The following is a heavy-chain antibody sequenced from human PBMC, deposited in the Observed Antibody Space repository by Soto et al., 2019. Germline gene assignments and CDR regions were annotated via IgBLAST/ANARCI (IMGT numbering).Heavy chain of an antibody. CDR1: GLTGSDS. CDR3: ARDASGPLDS. J-gene: IGHJ4*02. D-gene: IGHD6-19*01. V-gene: IGHV3-53*01. CDR2: IHSDGST. Sequence: PGGSLRLSCSVAGLTGSDSMSWVRQAPGKGLECVSFIHSDGSTHYRDSVRGRFTISRHNSKTTLYLQMDSLRVDDTAVHFCARDASGPLDSWGQGTLVPVS.